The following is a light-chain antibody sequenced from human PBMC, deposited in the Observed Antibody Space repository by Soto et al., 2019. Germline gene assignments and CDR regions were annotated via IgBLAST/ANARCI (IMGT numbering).Light chain of an antibody. V-gene: IGKV1-9*01. CDR3: QQFKSYPIT. Sequence: SELTQSPSFLSGSVGDRSTITCRAIQGISSDLAWYQQNPGKAPKLLIYAASTLQNGVPSTFSSSGSGTEFTLTISSLQPEDFGTYYCQQFKSYPITFGQGTRLEIK. J-gene: IGKJ5*01. CDR2: AAS. CDR1: QGISSD.